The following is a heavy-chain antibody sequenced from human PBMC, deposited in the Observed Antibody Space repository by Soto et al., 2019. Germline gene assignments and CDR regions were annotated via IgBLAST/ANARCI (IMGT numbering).Heavy chain of an antibody. D-gene: IGHD6-13*01. Sequence: SETLSLTCTVSGGSISSSSYYWGWIRQPPGKGLEWIGSIYYSGSTYYNPSLKSRVTISVDTSKNQFSLKLSSVTAADTAVYYCARHSSGGPGKAAGPPKINWFDPWGQGTLVTVSS. J-gene: IGHJ5*02. V-gene: IGHV4-39*01. CDR1: GGSISSSSYY. CDR3: ARHSSGGPGKAAGPPKINWFDP. CDR2: IYYSGST.